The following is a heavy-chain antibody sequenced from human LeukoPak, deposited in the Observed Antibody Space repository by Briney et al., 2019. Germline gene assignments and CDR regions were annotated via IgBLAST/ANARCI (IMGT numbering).Heavy chain of an antibody. CDR2: INQNGREK. V-gene: IGHV3-7*01. CDR3: ARSLGDD. CDR1: GLTFSTYW. J-gene: IGHJ4*02. D-gene: IGHD3-16*01. Sequence: GGSLRLSCEVSGLTFSTYWMTWVRQAPGKGLEWVASINQNGREKYYVDSVKGRFTISRDNTKDSLYLQMNSLRDEDTAVYYCARSLGDDWGQGTLVTVSS.